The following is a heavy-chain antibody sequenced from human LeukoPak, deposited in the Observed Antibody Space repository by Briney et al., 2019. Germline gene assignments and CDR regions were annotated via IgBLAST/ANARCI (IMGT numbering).Heavy chain of an antibody. V-gene: IGHV3-48*01. CDR3: AKDHYGDYIYYFDY. D-gene: IGHD4-17*01. J-gene: IGHJ4*02. Sequence: TGGSLRLSCAASGFTFSSYSMNWVRQAPGKGLEWVSYISSSSSTIYYADSVKGRFTISRDNAKNSLYLQMNSLRAEDTAVYYCAKDHYGDYIYYFDYWGQGTLVTVSS. CDR1: GFTFSSYS. CDR2: ISSSSSTI.